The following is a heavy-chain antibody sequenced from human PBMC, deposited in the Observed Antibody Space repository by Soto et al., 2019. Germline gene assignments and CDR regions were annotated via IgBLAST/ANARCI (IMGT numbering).Heavy chain of an antibody. CDR3: AIPDAGGYSSNPHYYYALDV. Sequence: QVQLVQSGAEVKKPGSSVKVSCKASGGTFRSYSISWVRQAPGQGLAWMGGIIPIFDITNYAQNFQGRVTITADESTSTACMELSSLRSDDTAVYYCAIPDAGGYSSNPHYYYALDVWGQGTTVTV. V-gene: IGHV1-69*01. CDR2: IIPIFDIT. D-gene: IGHD3-22*01. CDR1: GGTFRSYS. J-gene: IGHJ6*02.